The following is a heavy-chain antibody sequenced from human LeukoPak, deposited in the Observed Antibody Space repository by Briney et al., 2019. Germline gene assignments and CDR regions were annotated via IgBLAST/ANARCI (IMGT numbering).Heavy chain of an antibody. J-gene: IGHJ6*02. CDR1: GGTFSSYA. V-gene: IGHV1-69*04. CDR2: IIPILGIA. Sequence: SVKVSCKASGGTFSSYAISWVRQAPGHGLEWMGRIIPILGIAKYAQKFQGRVTITADKSTSTAYMELSSLRSEDTAVYYCANLIVVVPAATGEKQYYYYGMDVWGQGTTVTVSS. D-gene: IGHD2-2*01. CDR3: ANLIVVVPAATGEKQYYYYGMDV.